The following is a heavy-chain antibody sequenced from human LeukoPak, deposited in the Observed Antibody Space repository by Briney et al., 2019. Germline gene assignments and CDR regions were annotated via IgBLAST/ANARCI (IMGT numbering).Heavy chain of an antibody. CDR2: ISAYNGNT. V-gene: IGHV1-18*01. D-gene: IGHD3-22*01. J-gene: IGHJ4*02. CDR1: GYTFTSYG. CDR3: ARVELILGDYYDSSGYYYGDY. Sequence: ASVKVSCKASGYTFTSYGISWVRQAPGQGLEWMGWISAYNGNTNYAQKLQGRVTMTTDTSTSTAYMELRSLRSDDTAVYYCARVELILGDYYDSSGYYYGDYWGQGTLVTVSS.